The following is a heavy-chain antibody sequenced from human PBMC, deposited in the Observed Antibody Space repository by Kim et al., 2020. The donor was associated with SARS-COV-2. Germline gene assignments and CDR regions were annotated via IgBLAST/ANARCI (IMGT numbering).Heavy chain of an antibody. CDR3: ARDRLRGDYDILTGYYSPNYYYYYGMDV. J-gene: IGHJ6*02. D-gene: IGHD3-9*01. Sequence: ASVKVSCKASGYTFTSYGISWVRQAPGQGLEWMGWISAYNGNTNYAQKLQGRVTMTTDTSTSTAYMELRSLRSDDTAVYYCARDRLRGDYDILTGYYSPNYYYYYGMDVWGQGTTVTVSS. V-gene: IGHV1-18*01. CDR2: ISAYNGNT. CDR1: GYTFTSYG.